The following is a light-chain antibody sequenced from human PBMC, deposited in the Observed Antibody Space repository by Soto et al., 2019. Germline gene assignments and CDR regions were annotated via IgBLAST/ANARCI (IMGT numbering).Light chain of an antibody. V-gene: IGKV1-39*01. J-gene: IGKJ5*01. Sequence: DLQMTQSPSSLSASVGDRVTITCRASQSISRNLNWYQHKPGKAPKLLIYAASSLQNGVPSRFSGGGSGTDFTLSISSLQPEDFGTYYCQQSYTTPSITFGQGTRLEMK. CDR3: QQSYTTPSIT. CDR2: AAS. CDR1: QSISRN.